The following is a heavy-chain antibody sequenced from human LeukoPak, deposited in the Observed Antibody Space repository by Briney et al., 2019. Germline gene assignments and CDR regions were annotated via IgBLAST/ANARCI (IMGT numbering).Heavy chain of an antibody. V-gene: IGHV4-59*08. J-gene: IGHJ4*02. CDR2: ISYGGAT. CDR3: ARHGGTLDYFDY. CDR1: GGSISSYY. D-gene: IGHD1-26*01. Sequence: SESLSLTCTVSGGSISSYYWSWIRQPPGKGLEWIGYISYGGATSYNPSLKRRVTISVDSPKNRFSLRLSSLTAADTALYYCARHGGTLDYFDYWGPGSLVTVSS.